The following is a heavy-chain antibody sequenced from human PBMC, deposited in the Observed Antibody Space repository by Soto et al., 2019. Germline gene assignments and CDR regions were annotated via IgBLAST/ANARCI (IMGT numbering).Heavy chain of an antibody. J-gene: IGHJ5*02. CDR3: ARMATFGSLNWFDP. Sequence: ASVKVSCKASGYSFTNNDVSWVRQATGQGLEWVGWMNPGSGDTGYAQKFQGRVTMTRDISIATAYMELSSLRSDDTAIYYCARMATFGSLNWFDPWGQGTLVTVSS. CDR2: MNPGSGDT. V-gene: IGHV1-8*01. D-gene: IGHD3-16*01. CDR1: GYSFTNND.